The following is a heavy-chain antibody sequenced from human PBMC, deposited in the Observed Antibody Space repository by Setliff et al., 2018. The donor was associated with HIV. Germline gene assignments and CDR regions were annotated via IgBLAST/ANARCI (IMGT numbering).Heavy chain of an antibody. CDR1: GYPISSGYY. Sequence: PSETLSLTCTVSGYPISSGYYWGWIRQPPGKGLEWIGSIYHSGTTYYNPSLKSRVTISVDTSKNQFSLKLSSATAADTAVYYCARDGPLEGSYRYYYYYMDVWGKGTTVTVSS. V-gene: IGHV4-38-2*02. CDR3: ARDGPLEGSYRYYYYYMDV. J-gene: IGHJ6*03. D-gene: IGHD3-10*01. CDR2: IYHSGTT.